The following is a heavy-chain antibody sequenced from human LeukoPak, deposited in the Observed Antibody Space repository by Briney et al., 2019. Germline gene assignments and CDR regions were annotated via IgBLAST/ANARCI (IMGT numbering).Heavy chain of an antibody. CDR3: ARGSVSQYYYDSSGYYYN. CDR2: MNPNSGNT. CDR1: GYTFTSYD. Sequence: ASVKVSCKASGYTFTSYDINWVRQAPGQGLEWMGWMNPNSGNTGYAQKFQGRVTMTRNTSISTAYMELSSLRSEDTAVYYCARGSVSQYYYDSSGYYYNWGQGTLVTVSS. V-gene: IGHV1-8*01. D-gene: IGHD3-22*01. J-gene: IGHJ4*02.